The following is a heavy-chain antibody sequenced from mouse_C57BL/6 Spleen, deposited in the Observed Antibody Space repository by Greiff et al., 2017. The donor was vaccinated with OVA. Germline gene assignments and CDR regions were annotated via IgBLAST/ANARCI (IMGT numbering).Heavy chain of an antibody. Sequence: QVQLKESGPELVKPGASVKISCKASGYAFSSSWMNWVKQRPGKGLEWIGRIYPGDGDTNYNGKFKGKATLTADKSSSTAYMQLSSLTSEDSAVYFCARTTMEGYWGQGTTLTVSS. CDR1: GYAFSSSW. D-gene: IGHD2-1*01. V-gene: IGHV1-82*01. CDR2: IYPGDGDT. CDR3: ARTTMEGY. J-gene: IGHJ2*01.